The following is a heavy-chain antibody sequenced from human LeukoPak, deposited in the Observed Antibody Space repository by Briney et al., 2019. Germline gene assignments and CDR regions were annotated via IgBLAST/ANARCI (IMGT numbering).Heavy chain of an antibody. J-gene: IGHJ4*02. CDR1: GGSITATRSY. Sequence: PSETLSLTCSVSGGSITATRSYGAWVRQPPGKGLEWIASISFGGDTYYTSSLESQVLISVDTSKNTFSLRLTSVTAADTAVYYCARVRGRDGYFDYWGRGTLVTVSA. D-gene: IGHD5-12*01. V-gene: IGHV4-39*07. CDR3: ARVRGRDGYFDY. CDR2: ISFGGDT.